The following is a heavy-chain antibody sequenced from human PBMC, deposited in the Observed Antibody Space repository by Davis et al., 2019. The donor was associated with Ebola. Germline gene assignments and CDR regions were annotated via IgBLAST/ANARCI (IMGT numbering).Heavy chain of an antibody. CDR3: ARGNYGDYIGKSGGILDY. Sequence: GGSLRLSCAASGFTFTNAWMSWVRQAPGKGLEWVANMRQDGSEKYYVDSVKGRFSISRDNAKNSLFLQMNSLRAEDTAVYYCARGNYGDYIGKSGGILDYWGQGTLVTVSS. CDR1: GFTFTNAW. V-gene: IGHV3-7*01. D-gene: IGHD4-17*01. CDR2: MRQDGSEK. J-gene: IGHJ4*02.